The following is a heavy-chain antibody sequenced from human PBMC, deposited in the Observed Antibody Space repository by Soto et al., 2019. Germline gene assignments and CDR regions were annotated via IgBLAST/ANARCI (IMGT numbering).Heavy chain of an antibody. D-gene: IGHD1-1*01. CDR1: GFTFSYHA. J-gene: IGHJ6*02. CDR2: ISYDGDNK. V-gene: IGHV3-30-3*01. Sequence: QVQLVESGGGVVQPGRSLRLSCAASGFTFSYHALNWVRQGPGKGLEWVAVISYDGDNKYIAESVKGRFTISRDNSKNPVSLPMNRLRAEDAAMYFCARGTTTSAFSAMDVWGQGTTVTVSS. CDR3: ARGTTTSAFSAMDV.